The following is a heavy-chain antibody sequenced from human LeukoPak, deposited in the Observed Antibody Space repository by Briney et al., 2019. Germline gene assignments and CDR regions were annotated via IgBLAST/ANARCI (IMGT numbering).Heavy chain of an antibody. CDR3: ARDNMAGIDI. CDR2: VLYSGIT. Sequence: SETLSLTCIVSGGSISSYYWSWIRQPPGNGLEWIVYVLYSGITDFNPSLKSRVTISVDTSKNQFSLKLSSVTAADTAVYYCARDNMAGIDIWGQGTMVTVSS. D-gene: IGHD6-19*01. J-gene: IGHJ3*02. CDR1: GGSISSYY. V-gene: IGHV4-59*01.